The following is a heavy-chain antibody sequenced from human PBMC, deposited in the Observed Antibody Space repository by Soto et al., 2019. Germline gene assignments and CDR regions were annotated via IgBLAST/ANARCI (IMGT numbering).Heavy chain of an antibody. Sequence: VGSLRLSCTASGFAFGSYAMHWVRRAPGKGLEWLAVIWYDGSNIYYADSVKGRFSISRDNSKNMLYLQMNSLRAEDTAVYYCTKSYYYDSSGYLVYWGQGTLVTVSS. CDR1: GFAFGSYA. J-gene: IGHJ4*02. V-gene: IGHV3-33*03. D-gene: IGHD3-22*01. CDR3: TKSYYYDSSGYLVY. CDR2: IWYDGSNI.